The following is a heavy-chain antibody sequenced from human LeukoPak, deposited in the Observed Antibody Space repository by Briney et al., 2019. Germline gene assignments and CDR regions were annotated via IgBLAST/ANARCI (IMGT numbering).Heavy chain of an antibody. D-gene: IGHD3-9*01. Sequence: GGSLRLSCAASGFSFSSYSMNWVRQAPGKGLEWVSSISTSSSYIYYADSVKGRFTISRDNAKNSLYLQMSGLRVEDTAVYYCARLDGMGYFDRYLDPWGQGTLVTVSS. CDR2: ISTSSSYI. CDR1: GFSFSSYS. CDR3: ARLDGMGYFDRYLDP. J-gene: IGHJ5*02. V-gene: IGHV3-21*01.